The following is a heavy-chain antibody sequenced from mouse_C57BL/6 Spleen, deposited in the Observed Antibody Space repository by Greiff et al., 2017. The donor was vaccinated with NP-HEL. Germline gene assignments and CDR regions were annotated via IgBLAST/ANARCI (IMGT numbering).Heavy chain of an antibody. V-gene: IGHV5-17*01. CDR1: GFTFSDYG. CDR2: ISSGSSTI. D-gene: IGHD6-1*01. J-gene: IGHJ4*01. CDR3: ARNGRDYYAMDY. Sequence: EVMLVESGGGLVKPGGSLKLSCAASGFTFSDYGMHWVRQAPETGLEWVAYISSGSSTIYYADTVKGRFTISRDNAKNTLFLQMTSLRSEDTAMYYCARNGRDYYAMDYWGQGTSVTVSS.